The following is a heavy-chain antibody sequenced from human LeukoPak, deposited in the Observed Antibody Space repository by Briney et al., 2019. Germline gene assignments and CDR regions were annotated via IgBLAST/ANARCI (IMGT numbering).Heavy chain of an antibody. V-gene: IGHV4-38-2*02. CDR3: ARHSRRQDIVVVPAAMVRWLHAFDI. Sequence: SETLSLTCTVSGYSISSGYYWGWIRQPPGKGLEWIGSIYHSGSTYYNPSLKSRVTISVDTSKNQFSLKLSSVTAADTAVYYCARHSRRQDIVVVPAAMVRWLHAFDIWGQGTMVTVSS. CDR1: GYSISSGYY. CDR2: IYHSGST. J-gene: IGHJ3*02. D-gene: IGHD2-2*01.